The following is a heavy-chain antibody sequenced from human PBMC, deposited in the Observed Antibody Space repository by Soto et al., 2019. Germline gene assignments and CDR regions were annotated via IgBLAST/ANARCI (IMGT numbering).Heavy chain of an antibody. Sequence: GGSLRLSCSVSGFTFGTYAMHRVRQAPGKGLEYVSSISHNGRSTYYADSVKGRFTISRDNSKNALYLQMSSLRPEDTAVYYCVKDRWVDYWGQGILVTVSS. CDR3: VKDRWVDY. CDR1: GFTFGTYA. J-gene: IGHJ4*02. V-gene: IGHV3-64D*06. CDR2: ISHNGRST. D-gene: IGHD6-13*01.